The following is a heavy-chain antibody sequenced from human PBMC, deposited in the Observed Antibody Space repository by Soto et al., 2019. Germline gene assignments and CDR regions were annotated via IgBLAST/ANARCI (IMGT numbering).Heavy chain of an antibody. CDR3: ARGYTTPGQLYFAS. J-gene: IGHJ4*02. Sequence: QVQLQESGPGLVKPSGTLSLTCAVSGGSISSSNWWSWVRQPPGKGLEGIGEIYHSGSTNYNPSLKRRVRLPVDRAENQFSLKLSSVTAADPAVYDCARGYTTPGQLYFASSGQGTLVTVSS. CDR2: IYHSGST. CDR1: GGSISSSNW. D-gene: IGHD3-16*02. V-gene: IGHV4-4*02.